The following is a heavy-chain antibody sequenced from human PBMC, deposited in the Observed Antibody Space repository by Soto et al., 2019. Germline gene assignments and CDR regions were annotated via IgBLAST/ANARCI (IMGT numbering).Heavy chain of an antibody. V-gene: IGHV3-33*01. CDR3: APHSSAILTYGMDV. D-gene: IGHD3-9*01. CDR2: MCNDGRNV. CDR1: GFTFSNYG. J-gene: IGHJ6*02. Sequence: QVQLVESGGGVGQPGRSLRLSCAASGFTFSNYGMHWVRQAPGKGLEWVAVMCNDGRNVHYGDSVDRRFTISRHNSKNTVSLQLPSLKDAATGVYYFAPHSSAILTYGMDVWSQGTTVTLSS.